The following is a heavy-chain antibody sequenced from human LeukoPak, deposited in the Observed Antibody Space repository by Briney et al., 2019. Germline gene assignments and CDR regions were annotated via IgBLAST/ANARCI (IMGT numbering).Heavy chain of an antibody. CDR3: AREETPDYYGSGRGAFDI. CDR2: INWNGGST. CDR1: GFTFDDYG. D-gene: IGHD3-10*01. V-gene: IGHV3-20*01. Sequence: PGGSLRLSCAASGFTFDDYGTSWVRQAPGKGLEWVSGINWNGGSTGYADSVKGRFTISRDNAKNSLYLQMNSLRAEDTALYHCAREETPDYYGSGRGAFDIWGQGTMVTVSS. J-gene: IGHJ3*02.